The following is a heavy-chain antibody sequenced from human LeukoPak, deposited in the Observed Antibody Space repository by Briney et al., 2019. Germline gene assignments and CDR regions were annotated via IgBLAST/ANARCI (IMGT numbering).Heavy chain of an antibody. CDR1: GYTXTSYG. V-gene: IGHV1-18*01. D-gene: IGHD3-10*01. CDR2: ISAYNGNT. CDR3: ARHGSGRYYPAEGRVDY. J-gene: IGHJ4*02. Sequence: ASVKVSCKASGYTXTSYGISWVRQAPGQGLEWMGWISAYNGNTNYAQKLQGRVTMTRDTSTSTVYMELSSLRSEDTAVYYCARHGSGRYYPAEGRVDYWGQGTLVTVSS.